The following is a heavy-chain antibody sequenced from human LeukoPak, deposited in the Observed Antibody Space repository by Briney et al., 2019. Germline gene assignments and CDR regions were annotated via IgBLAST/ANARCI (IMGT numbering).Heavy chain of an antibody. J-gene: IGHJ4*02. D-gene: IGHD4-17*01. CDR3: AREYAVTTYYYDY. Sequence: GGSLRLSCAAPGFTFSTYSMNWVRQPPGKGLEWVSSITSSSTYIYYAGSVKGRFTISRDNDKNSLYLQINSLRAEDTAVYYCAREYAVTTYYYDYWGQGTLVTVSS. CDR1: GFTFSTYS. CDR2: ITSSSTYI. V-gene: IGHV3-21*01.